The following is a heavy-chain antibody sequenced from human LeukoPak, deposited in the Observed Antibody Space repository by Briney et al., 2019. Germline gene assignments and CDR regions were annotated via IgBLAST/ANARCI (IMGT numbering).Heavy chain of an antibody. Sequence: GGSLRLSCAASGFTFSSYAMHWVRQAPGKGLEWVAVISYDGNKKYYADSVKGRFTISRDNSKNTLDLQMNSLRGEETAVYYCARDDAGSYYVIDYWGQGTLVTVCS. CDR3: ARDDAGSYYVIDY. CDR2: ISYDGNKK. V-gene: IGHV3-30-3*01. J-gene: IGHJ4*02. D-gene: IGHD1-26*01. CDR1: GFTFSSYA.